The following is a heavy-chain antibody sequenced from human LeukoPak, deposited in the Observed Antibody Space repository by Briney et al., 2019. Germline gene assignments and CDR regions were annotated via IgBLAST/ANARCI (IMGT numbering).Heavy chain of an antibody. CDR3: ASIDSGWVDI. CDR2: IIPILGIA. CDR1: GGTFSSYA. D-gene: IGHD6-19*01. Sequence: GSSEKVSCKASGGTFSSYAISWVRQAPGQGLEWMGRIIPILGIANYAQKFQGRVTITADKSTSTAYMELSSLRSEDTAVYYCASIDSGWVDIWGQGTMVTVSS. V-gene: IGHV1-69*04. J-gene: IGHJ3*02.